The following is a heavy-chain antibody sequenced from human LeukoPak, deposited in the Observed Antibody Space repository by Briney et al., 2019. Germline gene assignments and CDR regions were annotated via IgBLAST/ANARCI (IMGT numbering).Heavy chain of an antibody. D-gene: IGHD6-13*01. V-gene: IGHV4-59*08. CDR3: ARRGYSSSFDY. CDR1: GGSISSYY. Sequence: PSETLSLTCTVSGGSISSYYWSWIRQPPGKGLEWIGYIYYSGSTNYNPSLKSRVTISVDTSKNQFSLKLSSVTAADTAVYYCARRGYSSSFDYWGQGTLVTVSS. CDR2: IYYSGST. J-gene: IGHJ4*02.